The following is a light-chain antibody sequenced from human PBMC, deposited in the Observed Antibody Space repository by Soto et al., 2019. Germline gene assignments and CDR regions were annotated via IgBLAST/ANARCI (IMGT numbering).Light chain of an antibody. CDR2: EGD. CDR3: CSFARSTNFYV. V-gene: IGLV2-23*01. Sequence: SALTQPASVSGSPGQSITISCSGTSSDVGSSNLVSWYQQHPGKAPKLIIFEGDRRPSGVSGRFSGSKSGNTASLTISELQAEDEADYYCCSFARSTNFYVFGTGTKVTVL. CDR1: SSDVGSSNL. J-gene: IGLJ1*01.